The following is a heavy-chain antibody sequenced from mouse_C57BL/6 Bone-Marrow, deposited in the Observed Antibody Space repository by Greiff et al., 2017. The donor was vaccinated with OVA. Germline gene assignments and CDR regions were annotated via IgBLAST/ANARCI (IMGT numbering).Heavy chain of an antibody. Sequence: EVQGVESGGGLVKPGGSLKLSCAASGFTFSSYAMSWVRQTPEKRLEWVATISDGGSYTYYPDNVKGRFTISRDNAKNNLYLQMSHLKSEDTAMYYCARDGGFWYFDVWGTGTTVTVSS. CDR2: ISDGGSYT. V-gene: IGHV5-4*01. CDR1: GFTFSSYA. J-gene: IGHJ1*03. CDR3: ARDGGFWYFDV.